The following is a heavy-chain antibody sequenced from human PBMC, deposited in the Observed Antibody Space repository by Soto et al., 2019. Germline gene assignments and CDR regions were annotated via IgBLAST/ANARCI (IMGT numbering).Heavy chain of an antibody. CDR3: ARDPARGYSGYGPFDY. V-gene: IGHV3-33*01. Sequence: GGSLRLSCAASGFTFSSYGMHWVRQAPGKGLEWVAVIWYDGSNKYYADSVKGRFTISRDNSKNTLYLQMNSLRAEDTAVYYCARDPARGYSGYGPFDYWGQGTLVTVSS. J-gene: IGHJ4*02. D-gene: IGHD5-12*01. CDR1: GFTFSSYG. CDR2: IWYDGSNK.